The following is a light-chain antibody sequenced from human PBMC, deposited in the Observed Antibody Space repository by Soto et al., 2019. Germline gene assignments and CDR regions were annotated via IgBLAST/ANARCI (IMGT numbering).Light chain of an antibody. CDR1: SSDVGGYEY. J-gene: IGLJ1*01. V-gene: IGLV2-11*01. CDR2: DVS. Sequence: QSALTQPRSVSGSPGQSVTISCTGTSSDVGGYEYVSWYQQHPGKAPKLMIYDVSKRPSGVPDRFSGSKSGNTASLTISGLQADDEADYYCCSYAGSYTHYVFATGTKLTVL. CDR3: CSYAGSYTHYV.